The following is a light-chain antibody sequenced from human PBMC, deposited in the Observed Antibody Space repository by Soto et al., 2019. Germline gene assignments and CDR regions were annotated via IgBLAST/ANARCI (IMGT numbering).Light chain of an antibody. V-gene: IGKV1-5*01. J-gene: IGKJ1*01. CDR2: DAS. CDR1: HSINDW. CDR3: QHYNSYSEA. Sequence: DNPLTQSPSSLSASVGDRVTITCRARHSINDWLAWYQQKPGKAPKLLIYDASSLESGVPSRFSGGGSGTEFSLIISSLQPDDFATYYCQHYNSYSEAFGQGTKVDIK.